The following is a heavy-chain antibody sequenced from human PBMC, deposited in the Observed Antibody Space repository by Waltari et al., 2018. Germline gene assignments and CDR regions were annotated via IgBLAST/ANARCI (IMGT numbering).Heavy chain of an antibody. J-gene: IGHJ4*02. D-gene: IGHD6-13*01. CDR1: GYTLPALS. CDR3: ATTLLVRTYYFDY. V-gene: IGHV1-24*01. CDR2: FDPEDGET. Sequence: QVQLVQSGAEVKKPGPSVKVSCKVSGYTLPALSMPWLRQAPGKGPEWMGGFDPEDGETIYAQKFQGRVTMTEDTSTDTAHMELSSLRSEDTAVYYCATTLLVRTYYFDYWGQGTLVTVSS.